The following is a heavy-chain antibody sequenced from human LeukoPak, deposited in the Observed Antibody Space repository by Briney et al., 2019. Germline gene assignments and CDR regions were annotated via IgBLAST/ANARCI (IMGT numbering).Heavy chain of an antibody. CDR1: GFTFTTYW. CDR3: AKVAKYYYGSETYYFFEH. D-gene: IGHD3-10*01. CDR2: INRDGTEK. J-gene: IGHJ4*02. Sequence: GGSLRLSCAASGFTFTTYWMTWVRQAPGKGLEWVANINRDGTEKYYVDSVKGRFTIPKDNAKNSLYLQMNSLRVEDTAVYYCAKVAKYYYGSETYYFFEHWGQGTPVTASS. V-gene: IGHV3-7*01.